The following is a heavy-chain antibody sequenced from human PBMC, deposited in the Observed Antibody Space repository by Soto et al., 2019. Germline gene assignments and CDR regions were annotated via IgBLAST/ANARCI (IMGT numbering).Heavy chain of an antibody. CDR2: VIASGGST. Sequence: VQLLESGGGLIQPGGSLRLSCAASGFTFSSYAMSWVRQAPGKGLEWVSGVIASGGSTDYADSVKGRFTISRDNSKNTLYLQMNSLRAEDTALYYCAREVDNWGYFAFWGQGTLVTVSS. CDR1: GFTFSSYA. D-gene: IGHD3-16*01. J-gene: IGHJ4*02. CDR3: AREVDNWGYFAF. V-gene: IGHV3-23*01.